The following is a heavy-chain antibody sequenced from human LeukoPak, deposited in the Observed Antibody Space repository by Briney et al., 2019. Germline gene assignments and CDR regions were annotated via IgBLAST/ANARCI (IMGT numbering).Heavy chain of an antibody. CDR1: GFTFSYYG. V-gene: IGHV3-30*18. J-gene: IGHJ4*02. CDR2: ISHDGSNK. D-gene: IGHD5-18*01. CDR3: AKDPGGSYGLGPLDY. Sequence: SGGSLRLSCEVSGFTFSYYGMHWVRQAPGKGLEWVAVISHDGSNKYYADSVKGRFTISRDNFKNTLYLQMNSLRAEDTALYYCAKDPGGSYGLGPLDYWGQGTLVTVSS.